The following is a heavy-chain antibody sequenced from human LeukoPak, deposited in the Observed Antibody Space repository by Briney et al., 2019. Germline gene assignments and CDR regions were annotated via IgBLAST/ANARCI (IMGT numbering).Heavy chain of an antibody. CDR1: GFTFSSYS. J-gene: IGHJ5*02. D-gene: IGHD1-20*01. CDR3: ARDNWNDAPGGFDP. Sequence: GGSLRLSCAASGFTFSSYSMNWVRQAPGEGLEWVSSITRSSTSTYYTDSVRGRFTISRDNAKNLLYLQMNSLRAEDTAVYYCARDNWNDAPGGFDPWGQGTLVTVSS. V-gene: IGHV3-21*01. CDR2: ITRSSTST.